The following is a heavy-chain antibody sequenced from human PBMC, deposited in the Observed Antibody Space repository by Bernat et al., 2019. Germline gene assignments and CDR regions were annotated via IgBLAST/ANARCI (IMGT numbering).Heavy chain of an antibody. V-gene: IGHV3-33*01. J-gene: IGHJ4*02. D-gene: IGHD3-10*01. Sequence: QVQLVESGGGVVQPGRSLRLSCAASGFTFSTYGMHWVRQAPGKGLEWVAVIWYDGSNKYYADSVKGRFTISRDNSKNTLYLQMNSLRAEDTAVYYCARDFQKGKALDYWGQGTLVTVSS. CDR1: GFTFSTYG. CDR3: ARDFQKGKALDY. CDR2: IWYDGSNK.